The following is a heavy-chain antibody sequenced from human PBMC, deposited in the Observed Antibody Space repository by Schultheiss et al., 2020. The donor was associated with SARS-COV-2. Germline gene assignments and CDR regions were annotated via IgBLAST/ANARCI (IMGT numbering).Heavy chain of an antibody. V-gene: IGHV5-10-1*01. CDR2: IDPSDSYT. D-gene: IGHD5-24*01. CDR1: GYSFTSYW. Sequence: GESLKISCKGSGYSFTSYWISWVRQMPGKGLEWMGRIDPSDSYTNYSPSFQGQGQVTMSADKSISTAYLQWSSLQASDTAMYYCARAEMATTAADYWGQGTLVTVSS. CDR3: ARAEMATTAADY. J-gene: IGHJ4*02.